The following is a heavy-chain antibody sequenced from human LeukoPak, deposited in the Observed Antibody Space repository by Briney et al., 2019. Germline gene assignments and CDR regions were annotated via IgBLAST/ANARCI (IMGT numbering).Heavy chain of an antibody. CDR2: FDPEDGDT. CDR1: GYTLTELS. J-gene: IGHJ4*02. V-gene: IGHV1-24*01. D-gene: IGHD3-16*01. CDR3: AKLATSDTGETY. Sequence: GASVKVSCKVSGYTLTELSIHWVRQAPGKGLEWMGGFDPEDGDTIYAQKFQGRVTMTRDTSTSTVYMELRSLRSEDTAIYYCAKLATSDTGETYWGQGTLVTVSS.